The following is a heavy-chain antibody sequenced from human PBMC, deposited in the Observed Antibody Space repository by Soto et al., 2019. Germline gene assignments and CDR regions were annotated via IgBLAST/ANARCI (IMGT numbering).Heavy chain of an antibody. V-gene: IGHV4-30-4*01. CDR2: IYYSGST. CDR1: GGSISSGDYY. Sequence: TLSLTCTVSGGSISSGDYYWSWIRQPPGKGLEWIGYIYYSGSTYYNPSLKSRVTISVDTSKNQFSLKLSSVTAADTAVYYCARAPVLRFLEWLFIFDYWGQGTLVTVSS. D-gene: IGHD3-3*01. J-gene: IGHJ4*02. CDR3: ARAPVLRFLEWLFIFDY.